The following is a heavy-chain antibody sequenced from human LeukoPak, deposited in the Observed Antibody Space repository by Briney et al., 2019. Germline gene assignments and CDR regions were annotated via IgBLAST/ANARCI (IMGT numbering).Heavy chain of an antibody. D-gene: IGHD3-3*01. V-gene: IGHV4-39*07. CDR3: ARASITIFGVVRAFDI. Sequence: SETLSLTCTVSGGSISSSSYYWGWIRQPPGKGLEWIGSIYYSGSTYYNPSLKSRVTISVDTSKNQFSLKLSSVTAADTAVYYCARASITIFGVVRAFDIWGQGTMVTVSS. J-gene: IGHJ3*02. CDR2: IYYSGST. CDR1: GGSISSSSYY.